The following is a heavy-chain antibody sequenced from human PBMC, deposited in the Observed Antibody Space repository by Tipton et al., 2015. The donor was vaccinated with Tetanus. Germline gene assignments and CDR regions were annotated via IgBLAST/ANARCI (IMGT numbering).Heavy chain of an antibody. D-gene: IGHD3-10*01. V-gene: IGHV3-30*03. CDR2: ISHDGSHK. J-gene: IGHJ4*02. Sequence: LRLSCDASEFLFSSFGMHWVRQAPGKGLEWVALISHDGSHKDYADSVKGRFTISRDNSENTVSLQMNSLRAEDTAMYYCVRDDSGRGLDYWGKGTLVTVSS. CDR3: VRDDSGRGLDY. CDR1: EFLFSSFG.